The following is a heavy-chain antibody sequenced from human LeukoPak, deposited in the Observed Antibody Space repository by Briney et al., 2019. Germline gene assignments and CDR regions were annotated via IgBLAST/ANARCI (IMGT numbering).Heavy chain of an antibody. V-gene: IGHV1-69*01. CDR2: IIPIFGTA. J-gene: IGHJ5*02. CDR1: GGTFSSYA. CDR3: ASPACSGGSCYDWFDP. D-gene: IGHD2-15*01. Sequence: SVTVSFKASGGTFSSYAISWVRQAPGQGLEWMGGIIPIFGTANYAQKFQGRVTITADESTSTAYMELSSLRSEDTAVYYCASPACSGGSCYDWFDPWGQGTLVTVSS.